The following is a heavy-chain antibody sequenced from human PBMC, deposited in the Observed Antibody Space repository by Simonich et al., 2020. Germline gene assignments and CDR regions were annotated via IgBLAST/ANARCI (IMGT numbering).Heavy chain of an antibody. J-gene: IGHJ3*02. Sequence: QVQLVQSGAEVKKPGASVKVSCKASGYTFTGYYMHWVRQARGKGLEWMGWHYPNSGGTNYAQKFQGRVTMTSDTSISTAYMELSRLRSADTAVYYCARGPRWTGDDAFDIWGQGTMVTVSS. CDR3: ARGPRWTGDDAFDI. CDR2: HYPNSGGT. V-gene: IGHV1-2*02. CDR1: GYTFTGYY. D-gene: IGHD7-27*01.